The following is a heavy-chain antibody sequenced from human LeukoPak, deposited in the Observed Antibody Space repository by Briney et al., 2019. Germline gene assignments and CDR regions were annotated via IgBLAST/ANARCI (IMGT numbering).Heavy chain of an antibody. CDR2: IYYDGSNN. Sequence: GGSLRLSCAASGFTFNSFGIHWVRQAPGKGLEWVAVIYYDGSNNFYSDSVKGRFTISRDNSKNTVYLQMNNLRAEDTAVYYCSRNYYPMDVWGQGTTVTVSS. CDR3: SRNYYPMDV. J-gene: IGHJ6*02. CDR1: GFTFNSFG. V-gene: IGHV3-30*12.